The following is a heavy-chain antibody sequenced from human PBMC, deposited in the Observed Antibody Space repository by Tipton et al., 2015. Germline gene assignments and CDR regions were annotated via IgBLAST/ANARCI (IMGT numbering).Heavy chain of an antibody. V-gene: IGHV3-23*01. D-gene: IGHD2-2*01. CDR2: VSASGDST. CDR3: AKQRYCSSRRCREYFYNGMDV. CDR1: AFTFSSYA. J-gene: IGHJ6*02. Sequence: SLRLSCAASAFTFSSYAMTWVRQAPGKGLEWVSVVSASGDSTYYADSVKGRFTISRDNSKNTLFLQMKSLRAEDTAVYYCAKQRYCSSRRCREYFYNGMDVWGQGTTVTVSS.